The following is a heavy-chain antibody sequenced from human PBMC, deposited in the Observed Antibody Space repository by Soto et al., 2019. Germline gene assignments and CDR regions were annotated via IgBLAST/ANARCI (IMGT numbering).Heavy chain of an antibody. CDR2: MYNTGST. CDR1: GGSIRGYY. Sequence: SENLSLTCTVSGGSIRGYYWSWIRQPPGKGLEWIGYMYNTGSTVYNPSFKSRVTISVDTSKNQFSLKLNSVTAADTAVYYCARDLWGYCGTDCYPLDVWGQGTTVTVS. CDR3: ARDLWGYCGTDCYPLDV. D-gene: IGHD2-21*02. J-gene: IGHJ6*02. V-gene: IGHV4-59*01.